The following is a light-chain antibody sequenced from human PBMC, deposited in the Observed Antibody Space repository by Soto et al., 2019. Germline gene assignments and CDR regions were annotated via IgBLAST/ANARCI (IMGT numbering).Light chain of an antibody. J-gene: IGLJ1*01. CDR1: SSDVGSYNL. V-gene: IGLV2-23*01. CDR3: CSYAGSSTSPYV. Sequence: QSVLTQPASVSGSPGQSITISCTGTSSDVGSYNLVSWYQQHPGKAPKFMIYEGSKRPSGVSNRFSGSKSGNTASLTISGLQAEDEADYYCCSYAGSSTSPYVFGTGTKVTVL. CDR2: EGS.